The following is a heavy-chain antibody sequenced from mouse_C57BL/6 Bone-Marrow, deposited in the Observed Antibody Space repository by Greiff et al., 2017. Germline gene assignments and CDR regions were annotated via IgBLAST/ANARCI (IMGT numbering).Heavy chain of an antibody. J-gene: IGHJ2*01. V-gene: IGHV6-3*01. CDR1: GFTFSNYW. Sequence: EVQLVESGGGLVQPGGSMKLSCVASGFTFSNYWMNWVRQSPEKGLEWVAQIRLKSDNYATHYAESVKGRFTISRDDSKSSVYLQMNNLRAEDTGIYYCTLTGTGYYFDYWGQGTTLTVSS. CDR3: TLTGTGYYFDY. CDR2: IRLKSDNYAT. D-gene: IGHD4-1*01.